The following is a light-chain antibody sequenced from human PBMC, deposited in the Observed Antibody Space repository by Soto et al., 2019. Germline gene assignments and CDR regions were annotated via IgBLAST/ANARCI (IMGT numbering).Light chain of an antibody. CDR1: QSVSSN. Sequence: EIVMTQSPATLSVSPGERATLSCRASQSVSSNLAWYQQKPGQAPRLLIYGASTRATGIPARFSGSGSGTEFTLTISSLQSENFAVYYWQQYNNWPPTFGQGTKVEI. CDR2: GAS. J-gene: IGKJ1*01. V-gene: IGKV3-15*01. CDR3: QQYNNWPPT.